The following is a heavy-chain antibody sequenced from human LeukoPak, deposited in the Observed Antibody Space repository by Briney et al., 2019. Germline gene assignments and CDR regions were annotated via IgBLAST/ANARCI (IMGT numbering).Heavy chain of an antibody. CDR2: IYYSGST. D-gene: IGHD3-3*01. Sequence: PSETLSLTCTVSGGSISSYYWSWIRQPPGKGLEWIGYIYYSGSTNYNPSLKSRVTISVDTSKNQFSLKLSSVTAADTAVYYCARGRFLEWLFSGWFDPWGQGTLVTVSS. CDR3: ARGRFLEWLFSGWFDP. V-gene: IGHV4-59*08. CDR1: GGSISSYY. J-gene: IGHJ5*02.